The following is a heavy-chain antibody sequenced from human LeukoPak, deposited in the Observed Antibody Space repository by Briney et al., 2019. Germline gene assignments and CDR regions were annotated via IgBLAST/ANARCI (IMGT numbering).Heavy chain of an antibody. CDR1: GYSFTNYW. J-gene: IGHJ4*02. V-gene: IGHV5-51*01. D-gene: IGHD6-19*01. CDR2: IYPGDSDT. CDR3: AKAVAGTGSYFDY. Sequence: GESLKISCKGSGYSFTNYWIGWVRQMPGKGLEWMGIIYPGDSDTRYSPSFQGQVTISADKSISTAYLQWSSLKASDTAMYYCAKAVAGTGSYFDYWGQGTLVTVSS.